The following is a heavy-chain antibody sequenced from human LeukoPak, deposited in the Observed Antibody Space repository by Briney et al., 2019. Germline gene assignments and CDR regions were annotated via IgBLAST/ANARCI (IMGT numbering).Heavy chain of an antibody. J-gene: IGHJ4*02. V-gene: IGHV4-34*01. CDR3: ARAYGYSSTKYIFDY. CDR1: GGSISSYY. CDR2: INHSGST. D-gene: IGHD5-18*01. Sequence: SETLSLTCTVSGGSISSYYWSWIRQPPGKGLEWIGEINHSGSTNYNPSLKSRVTISVDTSKNQFSLKLSSVTAADTAVYYCARAYGYSSTKYIFDYWGQGTLVTVSS.